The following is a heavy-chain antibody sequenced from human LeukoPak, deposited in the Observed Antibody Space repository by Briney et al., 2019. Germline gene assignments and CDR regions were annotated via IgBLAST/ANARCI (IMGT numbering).Heavy chain of an antibody. V-gene: IGHV4-39*01. CDR1: GGSISSGSYY. CDR2: IYYSGST. Sequence: SETLSLTCTVSGGSISSGSYYWGWIRQPPGKGLEAIGSIYYSGSTYYNPSLKSRVTISVDTSNNQCSLRLRSMPAANTAVYYCARHTFNIPEGYYSGMDVWGQGTTVTVSS. D-gene: IGHD2/OR15-2a*01. CDR3: ARHTFNIPEGYYSGMDV. J-gene: IGHJ6*02.